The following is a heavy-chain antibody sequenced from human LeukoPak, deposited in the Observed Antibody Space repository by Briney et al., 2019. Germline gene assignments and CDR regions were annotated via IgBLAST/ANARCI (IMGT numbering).Heavy chain of an antibody. CDR2: IKSKTDGGTT. CDR1: GFTFSNAW. Sequence: PGGSLRLSCAASGFTFSNAWMSWVRQAPGKGLEWVGRIKSKTDGGTTDYAAPVKGRFTISRDDSKNTLYLQMNSLRAEDTAVYYCARASPNTVTTLQYFDYWGQGTLVTVSS. V-gene: IGHV3-15*01. D-gene: IGHD4-17*01. CDR3: ARASPNTVTTLQYFDY. J-gene: IGHJ4*02.